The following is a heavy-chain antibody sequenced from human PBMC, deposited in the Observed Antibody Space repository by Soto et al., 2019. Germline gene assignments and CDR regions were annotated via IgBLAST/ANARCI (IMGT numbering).Heavy chain of an antibody. J-gene: IGHJ6*02. V-gene: IGHV1-46*01. CDR3: ARDRPPSDSSVYHDGRPNYHYGMDV. D-gene: IGHD3-22*01. Sequence: QVQLVQSGAEVKKPGASVRVSCKASGYTFTSYYMHWVRQAPGQGLEWMGIINPSVGSTSYAQKFQGRVTMTRDTYTSTVYMEVSSLRSADTAVYYCARDRPPSDSSVYHDGRPNYHYGMDVWGQGTTVTVSS. CDR1: GYTFTSYY. CDR2: INPSVGST.